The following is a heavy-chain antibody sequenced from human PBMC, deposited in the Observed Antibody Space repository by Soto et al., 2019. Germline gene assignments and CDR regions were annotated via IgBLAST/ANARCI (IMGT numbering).Heavy chain of an antibody. V-gene: IGHV3-23*01. J-gene: IGHJ4*02. D-gene: IGHD2-2*01. Sequence: GSLSLSCAASGFTFSSYAMIWVRQAPGKGLEWVSAISGSGGSTYYADSVKGRFTISRDNSKNTLYLQMNSLRAEDTAVYYCAKDPPAAMGYFDYWGQGTLVTVSS. CDR3: AKDPPAAMGYFDY. CDR1: GFTFSSYA. CDR2: ISGSGGST.